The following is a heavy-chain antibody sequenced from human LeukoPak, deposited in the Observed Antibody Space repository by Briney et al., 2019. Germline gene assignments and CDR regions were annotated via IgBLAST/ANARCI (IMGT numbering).Heavy chain of an antibody. J-gene: IGHJ4*02. D-gene: IGHD6-19*01. Sequence: PGRSLRLSCAASGFTFGVYAVHWVPHAPGKSLEWVSGISWNSGSIGYADSVKGRLTISRDNAKTSLYLQMNCLRAEDMALYYCAKGGQYSSGWDYYFDYWGQGTLVTVSS. CDR1: GFTFGVYA. CDR3: AKGGQYSSGWDYYFDY. V-gene: IGHV3-9*03. CDR2: ISWNSGSI.